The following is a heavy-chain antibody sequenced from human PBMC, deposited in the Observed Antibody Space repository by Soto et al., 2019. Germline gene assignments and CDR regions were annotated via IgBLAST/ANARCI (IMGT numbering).Heavy chain of an antibody. D-gene: IGHD6-19*01. J-gene: IGHJ4*02. Sequence: SGPTLVNPTQTLTLTCTFSGFSLSTSTMCVSWIRQPPGRALEWLALIDWDDDKFYNTSLKTRLTISKDTSKNQVVLTMTNMDPVDTATYYCARSTQSSGWYRNFDYWGQGTLLTVSS. CDR1: GFSLSTSTMC. V-gene: IGHV2-70*01. CDR3: ARSTQSSGWYRNFDY. CDR2: IDWDDDK.